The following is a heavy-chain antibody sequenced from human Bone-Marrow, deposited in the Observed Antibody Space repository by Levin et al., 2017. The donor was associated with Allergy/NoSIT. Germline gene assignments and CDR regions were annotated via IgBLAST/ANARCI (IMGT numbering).Heavy chain of an antibody. J-gene: IGHJ4*02. CDR2: VFDSGNT. CDR1: GGSVRSANYY. Sequence: PSETLSLTCTVSGGSVRSANYYWAWIRQPPGKGLEWIGYVFDSGNTNSDPSLKSRVTISVDTSKNQFSLKLSSVTAADTAVYYCARVADYYDSSGSYYSGLDYWGQGTLVTVSS. D-gene: IGHD3-22*01. CDR3: ARVADYYDSSGSYYSGLDY. V-gene: IGHV4-61*01.